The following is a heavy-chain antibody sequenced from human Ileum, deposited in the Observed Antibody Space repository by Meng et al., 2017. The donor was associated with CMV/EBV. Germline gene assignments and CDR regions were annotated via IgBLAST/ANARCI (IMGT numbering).Heavy chain of an antibody. V-gene: IGHV3-30-3*01. J-gene: IGHJ4*02. CDR1: GFTFSRYP. CDR2: ISYNGGNK. Sequence: GESLKISCAASGFTFSRYPIHWVRQAPGKGLEWLAVISYNGGNKYYADSVKDRFTISRDNSNNTLYLQLDSMRAEDTAVYYCSRDGTSVIVTADLHYWGQGTLVTVSS. D-gene: IGHD3-16*02. CDR3: SRDGTSVIVTADLHY.